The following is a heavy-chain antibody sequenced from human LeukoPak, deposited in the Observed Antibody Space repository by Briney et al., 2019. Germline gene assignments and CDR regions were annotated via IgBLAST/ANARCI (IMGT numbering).Heavy chain of an antibody. CDR1: GFTFNNYG. Sequence: PGGSLRLSCAASGFTFNNYGMKWVRQAPGKGLEWVSEIGGSGGDIHYSDSVKGRFTISRDNSKNTLYLQMNSLRAEDTAVYYCARDWAERFYYESSGYTRAQPMDVWGKGTTVTISS. D-gene: IGHD3-22*01. V-gene: IGHV3-23*01. CDR2: IGGSGGDI. CDR3: ARDWAERFYYESSGYTRAQPMDV. J-gene: IGHJ6*03.